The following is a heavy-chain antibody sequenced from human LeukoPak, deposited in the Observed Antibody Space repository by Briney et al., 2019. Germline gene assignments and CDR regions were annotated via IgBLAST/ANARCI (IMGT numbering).Heavy chain of an antibody. CDR2: TTQSGGST. V-gene: IGHV3-23*01. Sequence: GGSLRLSCAASGFTFSNYAMSWVRQAPGKGLEWVSATTQSGGSTNYADSVKGRFTISRDNSKNTLYLQMNSLRAEDTAVYYCAKDGGDCSTTSCDYFDHWGQETLVTVSS. CDR3: AKDGGDCSTTSCDYFDH. J-gene: IGHJ4*02. D-gene: IGHD2-2*01. CDR1: GFTFSNYA.